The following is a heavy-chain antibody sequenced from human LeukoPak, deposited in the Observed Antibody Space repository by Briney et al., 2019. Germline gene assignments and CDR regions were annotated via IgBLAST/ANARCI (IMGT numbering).Heavy chain of an antibody. CDR2: ISAYNGNP. J-gene: IGHJ4*02. CDR1: GYTFTNFG. D-gene: IGHD3-22*01. Sequence: GASVKVSCRASGYTFTNFGISWVRQAPGQGLEWIAWISAYNGNPTYAQKLQGRVTVTTDTSTNTAYMELRSLTSDDTAVYSCARAGQGYYYDSSAYYFDYWGQGTLVTVSS. CDR3: ARAGQGYYYDSSAYYFDY. V-gene: IGHV1-18*01.